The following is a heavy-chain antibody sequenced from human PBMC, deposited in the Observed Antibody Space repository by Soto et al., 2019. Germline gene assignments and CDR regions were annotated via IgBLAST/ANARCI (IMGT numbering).Heavy chain of an antibody. V-gene: IGHV3-74*01. Sequence: PGGSLRLSCTASGFNFSRYWTHWVRQDPGRGLVWVSHINSDGSRTSYADSVKGRFTISRDNAKNTLYLQMNSLRAEDTAVYYCARDSRACSSSRSYSYYYGMDVWDRGTSVTVSS. CDR2: INSDGSRT. CDR1: GFNFSRYW. D-gene: IGHD2-2*01. J-gene: IGHJ6*02. CDR3: ARDSRACSSSRSYSYYYGMDV.